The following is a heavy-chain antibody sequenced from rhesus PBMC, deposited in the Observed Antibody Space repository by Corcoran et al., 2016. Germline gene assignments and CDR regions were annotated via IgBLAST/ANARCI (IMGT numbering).Heavy chain of an antibody. CDR2: IYGSGGSN. J-gene: IGHJ4*01. CDR1: GYSISSNY. Sequence: QVQLQESGPGLVKPSETLSLTCAGSGYSISSNYWNWIRQPPGKGLDWIGSIYGSGGSNYLNPSLKSRVTLSVDTSKNQFSLNLSSVPAADTAVYYCARVAGVVAAAGSFDYWGQGVLVTVSS. V-gene: IGHV4S14*01. CDR3: ARVAGVVAAAGSFDY. D-gene: IGHD6-31*01.